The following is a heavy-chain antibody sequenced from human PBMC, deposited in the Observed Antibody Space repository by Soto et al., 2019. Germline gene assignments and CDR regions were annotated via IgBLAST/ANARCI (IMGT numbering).Heavy chain of an antibody. D-gene: IGHD6-13*01. CDR1: GDSISSNNW. CDR3: AREAPGTSYFDC. CDR2: IYYSGST. J-gene: IGHJ4*02. Sequence: PSETLSLTCAVSGDSISSNNWWSWVRQPPGKGLEWIGEIYYSGSTNYSPSLKSRVTISVDKSRNQFSLKLSSVTAADTAVYYCAREAPGTSYFDCWGRGTRVTVSS. V-gene: IGHV4-4*02.